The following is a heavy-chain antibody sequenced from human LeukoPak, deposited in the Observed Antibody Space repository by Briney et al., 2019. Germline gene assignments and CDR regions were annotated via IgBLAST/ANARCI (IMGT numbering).Heavy chain of an antibody. J-gene: IGHJ4*02. CDR2: INAGNGDT. CDR1: GLTFTKYA. CDR3: ARGGVQLPWLNFGC. D-gene: IGHD5-18*01. Sequence: ASVKVSCKASGLTFTKYAIHWVRQAPGQSLEWMGWINAGNGDTKYSQKFQGRVTITRDTSASTVYMELSSLTSEDTAVYFCARGGVQLPWLNFGCWGQGTLATVSS. V-gene: IGHV1-3*01.